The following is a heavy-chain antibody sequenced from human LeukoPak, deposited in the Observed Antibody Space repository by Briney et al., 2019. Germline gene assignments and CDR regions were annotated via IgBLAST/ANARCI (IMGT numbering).Heavy chain of an antibody. Sequence: GGSLRLSCAASGFTFSSYAMSWVRQAPGKGLVWVSRINSDGSSTSYADSVKGRFTISRDSSNNTLYLQMSNLRADDSGLYYCATDIRSSPLGFWGHGTLVTVSS. CDR2: INSDGSST. D-gene: IGHD3-9*01. CDR1: GFTFSSYA. J-gene: IGHJ4*01. CDR3: ATDIRSSPLGF. V-gene: IGHV3-74*01.